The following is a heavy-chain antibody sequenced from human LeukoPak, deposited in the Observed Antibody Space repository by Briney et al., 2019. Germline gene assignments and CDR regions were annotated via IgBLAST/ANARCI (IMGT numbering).Heavy chain of an antibody. CDR1: GYSFTSYW. CDR2: IYPGDSDT. V-gene: IGHV5-51*01. Sequence: GESLKISCKGSGYSFTSYWIGWVRQMPGKGLEWMGIIYPGDSDTRYSPSFQGQVTISADKSISTAYLHWSSLKASDTAMYYCASPTTVTTIAFDIWGQGTMVTVSS. D-gene: IGHD4-17*01. CDR3: ASPTTVTTIAFDI. J-gene: IGHJ3*02.